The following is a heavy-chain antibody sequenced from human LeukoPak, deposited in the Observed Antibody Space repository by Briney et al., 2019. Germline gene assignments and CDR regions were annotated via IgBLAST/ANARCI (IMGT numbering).Heavy chain of an antibody. CDR2: INYSGST. Sequence: SETLSLTCSVSGASISSSDYYWGWIRQPPGKGLEWIGRINYSGSTYYNPSLKSRVTISVDTSKNHFSLRLTSMTATDTAVYYCARLTHSYYSDTSGYYPYYYMDVWGKGTTVTVSS. V-gene: IGHV4-39*02. J-gene: IGHJ6*03. CDR3: ARLTHSYYSDTSGYYPYYYMDV. D-gene: IGHD3-22*01. CDR1: GASISSSDYY.